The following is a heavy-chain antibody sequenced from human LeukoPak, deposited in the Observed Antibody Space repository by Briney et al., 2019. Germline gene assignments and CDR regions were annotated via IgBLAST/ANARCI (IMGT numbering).Heavy chain of an antibody. CDR2: IKEDGSDK. V-gene: IGHV3-7*03. CDR3: ARGGYSYGLFDY. J-gene: IGHJ4*02. Sequence: GGSLRLSCAASGFTFSSYWMNWARQAPGKGLEWVAIIKEDGSDKYYVDSVKGRFTISRDNSKNTLYLQMNSLRAEDTAVYYCARGGYSYGLFDYWGQGTLLTVSS. D-gene: IGHD5-18*01. CDR1: GFTFSSYW.